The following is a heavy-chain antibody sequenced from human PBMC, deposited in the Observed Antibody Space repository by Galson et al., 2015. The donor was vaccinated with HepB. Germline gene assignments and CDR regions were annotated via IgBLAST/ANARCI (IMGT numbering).Heavy chain of an antibody. CDR2: IDPSDSYT. Sequence: QSGAEVKKPGESLRISCKGSGYSFTRYWISWVRQMPGKGLEWMGRIDPSDSYTNYSPSFQGHVTISADKSISTAYLQWSSLKASDTAMYYCARHYYGSGLYNWFDPWGQGTLVTASS. J-gene: IGHJ5*02. D-gene: IGHD3-10*01. CDR1: GYSFTRYW. CDR3: ARHYYGSGLYNWFDP. V-gene: IGHV5-10-1*01.